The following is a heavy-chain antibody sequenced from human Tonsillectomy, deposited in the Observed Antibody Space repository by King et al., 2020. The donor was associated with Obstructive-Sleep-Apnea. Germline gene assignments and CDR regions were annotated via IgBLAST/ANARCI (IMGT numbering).Heavy chain of an antibody. J-gene: IGHJ5*02. CDR1: GFTFSGSA. Sequence: VQLVESGGGLVQPGGSLKLSCAASGFTFSGSAIHWVRQASGKGLEWIGRIRSEPNSYATAYAASVKGRFIISRDDSKNMAYLQLNSLKTEDTAVYYCTRGYYYASRADHWGQGSLVTVSS. CDR3: TRGYYYASRADH. CDR2: IRSEPNSYAT. D-gene: IGHD3-22*01. V-gene: IGHV3-73*01.